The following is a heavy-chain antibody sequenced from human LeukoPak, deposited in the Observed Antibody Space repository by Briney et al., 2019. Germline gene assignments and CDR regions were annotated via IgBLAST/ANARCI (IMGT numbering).Heavy chain of an antibody. V-gene: IGHV4-34*01. CDR3: ARIISVAGTGYYFDY. Sequence: SETLSLTCAVYGGSFSGYYWSWIRQPPGKGLEWIGEINHSGSTNYNPSLKSRVTISVDTSKNQFSLKLSSVTAADTAVYYCARIISVAGTGYYFDYWGQGTLVTVSS. J-gene: IGHJ4*02. D-gene: IGHD6-19*01. CDR2: INHSGST. CDR1: GGSFSGYY.